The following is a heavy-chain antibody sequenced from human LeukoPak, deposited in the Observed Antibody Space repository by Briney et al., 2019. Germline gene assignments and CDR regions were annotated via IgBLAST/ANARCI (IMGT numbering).Heavy chain of an antibody. J-gene: IGHJ5*02. V-gene: IGHV4-39*07. Sequence: SETLSLTCTVSGGSISSSSYYWGWIRQPPGKGLEWIGSIYYSGSTYYNPSLKSRVTISVDTSKNQFSLKLSSVTAADTAVYYCARHLSITIFGGWFDPWGQRTLVTVSS. D-gene: IGHD3-3*01. CDR2: IYYSGST. CDR3: ARHLSITIFGGWFDP. CDR1: GGSISSSSYY.